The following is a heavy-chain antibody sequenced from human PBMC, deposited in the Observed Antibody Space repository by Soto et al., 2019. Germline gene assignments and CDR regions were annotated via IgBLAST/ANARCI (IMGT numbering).Heavy chain of an antibody. CDR3: ARDLWSTYYYDSSKGFDY. J-gene: IGHJ4*02. Sequence: PGGSLRLSCAASGFTFSSYWMHWVRQAPGKGLVWVSRINSDGSSTSYADSVKGRFTISRDNAKNTLYLQMNSLRAEDTAVYYCARDLWSTYYYDSSKGFDYWGQGTLVTVSS. V-gene: IGHV3-74*01. D-gene: IGHD3-22*01. CDR2: INSDGSST. CDR1: GFTFSSYW.